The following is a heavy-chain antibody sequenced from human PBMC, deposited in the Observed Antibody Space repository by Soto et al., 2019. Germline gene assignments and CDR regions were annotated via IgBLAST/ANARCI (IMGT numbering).Heavy chain of an antibody. D-gene: IGHD5-12*01. CDR3: ARVDAGWLQLGYYYGMDV. CDR1: GYTFTRYY. V-gene: IGHV1-46*01. Sequence: QVQLVQSGAEVKKPGASVKVSCKASGYTFTRYYMNWVRQAPGQGLEWMGIINPSGGSTSYEQNFQGRDTITRDTSTSTVYMELSSLRSEDTAVYYCARVDAGWLQLGYYYGMDVWGQGTTVTVSS. CDR2: INPSGGST. J-gene: IGHJ6*02.